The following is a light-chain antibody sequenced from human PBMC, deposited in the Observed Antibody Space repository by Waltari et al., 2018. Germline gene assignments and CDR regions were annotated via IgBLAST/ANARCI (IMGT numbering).Light chain of an antibody. CDR3: SSYAGSNNLL. V-gene: IGLV2-8*01. CDR1: SSDVGGYNY. J-gene: IGLJ2*01. CDR2: EVS. Sequence: QSALTQPPSASGSPGQSVTISCTGTSSDVGGYNYVSWYQQHPGKAPKLMIYEVSRRPSGAPDRFSGSKSGNTASLTVSGLQAEDEADYYRSSYAGSNNLLFGGGTKLTVL.